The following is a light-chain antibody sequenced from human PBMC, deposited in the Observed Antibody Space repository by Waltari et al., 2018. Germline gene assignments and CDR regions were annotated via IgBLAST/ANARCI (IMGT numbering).Light chain of an antibody. CDR2: DVS. V-gene: IGLV2-14*01. CDR3: SSYTSSSVV. Sequence: QSALTQPASVSGSPGQSITISCTGTSSDVGGYKYVSWYQQHTGKAPKLMIYDVSNRPSGVSNRFSGSKSGNTASLTISGLQAEDEADYYCSSYTSSSVVFGGGTKLSVL. J-gene: IGLJ2*01. CDR1: SSDVGGYKY.